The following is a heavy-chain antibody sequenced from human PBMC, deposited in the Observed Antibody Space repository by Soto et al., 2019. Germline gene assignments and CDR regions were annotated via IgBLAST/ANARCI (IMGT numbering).Heavy chain of an antibody. CDR2: IYYAGNT. J-gene: IGHJ5*02. V-gene: IGHV4-39*07. CDR3: ARDFERSAIAP. CDR1: GGSITNNNYH. Sequence: PSETLSLTCSVSGGSITNNNYHWGWIRQPPGKGLEWIASIYYAGNTYYSPSLRSRLTISVDTSKNQFSLDLKSVTAADTAVYFCARDFERSAIAPWGQGTSVTVSS. D-gene: IGHD3-9*01.